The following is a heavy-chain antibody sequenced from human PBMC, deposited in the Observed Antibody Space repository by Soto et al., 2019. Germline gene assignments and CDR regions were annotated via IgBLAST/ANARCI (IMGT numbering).Heavy chain of an antibody. Sequence: PSETLSLTCTVSGGSVSSTSYYWSWIRQPPGKGLEWIGYIYNSGSTNYNPSLRSRVTISADTSENKFSLTLKSVTAADTAVYFCARDFERSAIGPWGQGTSVTVSS. V-gene: IGHV4-61*01. CDR3: ARDFERSAIGP. CDR1: GGSVSSTSYY. J-gene: IGHJ5*02. CDR2: IYNSGST. D-gene: IGHD3-9*01.